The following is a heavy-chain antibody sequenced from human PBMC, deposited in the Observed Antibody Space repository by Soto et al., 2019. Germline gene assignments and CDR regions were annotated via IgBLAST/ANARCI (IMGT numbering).Heavy chain of an antibody. CDR1: GGSISSGGYY. CDR3: ARSVGDSSGEYYYGMDV. V-gene: IGHV4-31*03. D-gene: IGHD3-22*01. CDR2: IYYSGST. Sequence: PSETLSLTCTVPGGSISSGGYYWSWIRQHPGKGLEWIGYIYYSGSTYYNPSLKSRVTISVDTSKNQFSLKLSSVTAADTAVYYCARSVGDSSGEYYYGMDVWGQGTTVTV. J-gene: IGHJ6*02.